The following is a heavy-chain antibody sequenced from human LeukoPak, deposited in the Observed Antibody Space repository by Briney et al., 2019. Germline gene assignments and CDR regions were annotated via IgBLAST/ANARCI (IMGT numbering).Heavy chain of an antibody. D-gene: IGHD1-26*01. V-gene: IGHV4-39*07. CDR2: IYHSGST. CDR3: ARERRVARFSGSYAYNWFDP. J-gene: IGHJ5*02. Sequence: PSETLSLTCTVSGGSISSSSYYWGWIRQPPGKGLEWIGSIYHSGSTYYNPSLKSRVTISVDTSKNQFSLKLSSVTAADTAVYYCARERRVARFSGSYAYNWFDPWGQGTLVTVSS. CDR1: GGSISSSSYY.